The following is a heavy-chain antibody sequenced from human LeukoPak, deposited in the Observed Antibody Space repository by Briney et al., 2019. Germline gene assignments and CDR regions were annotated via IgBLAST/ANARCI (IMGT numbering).Heavy chain of an antibody. Sequence: GGSLRLSCAASGFTFSSYAMHWVRQAPGKGLEWVAVISYDGRNKYYADSVKGRFTISRDNSKNTLYLQMNSLRAEDTAVFYCARDGGHSFDYWGQGTLVTLST. D-gene: IGHD3-3*01. CDR3: ARDGGHSFDY. CDR1: GFTFSSYA. CDR2: ISYDGRNK. J-gene: IGHJ4*02. V-gene: IGHV3-30-3*01.